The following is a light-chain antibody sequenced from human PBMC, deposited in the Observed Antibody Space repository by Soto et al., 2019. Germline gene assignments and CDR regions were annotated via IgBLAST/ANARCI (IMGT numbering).Light chain of an antibody. V-gene: IGLV2-8*01. CDR2: EVS. CDR1: SSDVGGYNY. Sequence: SALTQAASASGSPGQSVPISCNGTSSDVGGYNYVSWYQQHPGKAPKLMIYEVSKRPSGVPDRFSGSKSGNTASLTVSGLQAEDEADYYCSSYAGSNNFVFGTGTKVTVL. CDR3: SSYAGSNNFV. J-gene: IGLJ1*01.